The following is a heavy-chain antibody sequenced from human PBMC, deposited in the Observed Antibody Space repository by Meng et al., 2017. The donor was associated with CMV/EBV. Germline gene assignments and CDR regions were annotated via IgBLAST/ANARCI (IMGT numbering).Heavy chain of an antibody. CDR2: IIPIFGTA. Sequence: SGGTFSSYAISWVRQAPGQGLEWMGGIIPIFGTANYAQKFQGRVTITTDESTSTAYMELSSLRSEDTAVYYCARVPGSGSSEYYFDYWGQGTLVTVSS. CDR3: ARVPGSGSSEYYFDY. CDR1: GGTFSSYA. J-gene: IGHJ4*02. D-gene: IGHD1-26*01. V-gene: IGHV1-69*05.